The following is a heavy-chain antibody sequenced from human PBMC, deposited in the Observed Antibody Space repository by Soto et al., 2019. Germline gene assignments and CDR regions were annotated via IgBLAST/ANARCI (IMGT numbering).Heavy chain of an antibody. V-gene: IGHV1-18*01. CDR2: ISTYNGNT. CDR3: ARAPRYRTVRGAFDI. D-gene: IGHD6-13*01. CDR1: GYTFTRYG. J-gene: IGHJ3*02. Sequence: QVQLEQSGAEVKKPGASVKVSCKASGYTFTRYGITWVRQAPGQGLEWMGRISTYNGNTNYAQKLHCRVTMTADTSATTAYMELRSLTSDDTAVYYCARAPRYRTVRGAFDIWVQGTVVTVSS.